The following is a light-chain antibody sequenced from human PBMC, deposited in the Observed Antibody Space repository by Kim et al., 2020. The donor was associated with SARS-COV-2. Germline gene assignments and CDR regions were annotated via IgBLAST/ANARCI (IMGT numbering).Light chain of an antibody. Sequence: GQRVSISCSGSSSNIGSNYVYWYQQLPGTAPKLLIYRNNQRPSGVPDRFSGSKSGTAASLAISGLRSEDEADYYCAAWDDSLSGYVFGTGTKVTVL. J-gene: IGLJ1*01. CDR3: AAWDDSLSGYV. CDR1: SSNIGSNY. CDR2: RNN. V-gene: IGLV1-47*01.